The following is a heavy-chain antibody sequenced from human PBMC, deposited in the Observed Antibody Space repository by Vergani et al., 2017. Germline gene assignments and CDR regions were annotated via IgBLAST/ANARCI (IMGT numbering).Heavy chain of an antibody. Sequence: EVQLLESGGGLVQPGGSLRLSCSASGFTFSSYAMHWVRQAPGKGLEYVSAISSNGGSTYYADSVKGRFTISRDNSKNTLYLQMSSLRAEDTAVYYCAKTPDYYDSSGPIDYWGQGTLVTVSS. CDR3: AKTPDYYDSSGPIDY. D-gene: IGHD3-22*01. CDR1: GFTFSSYA. V-gene: IGHV3-64D*06. J-gene: IGHJ4*02. CDR2: ISSNGGST.